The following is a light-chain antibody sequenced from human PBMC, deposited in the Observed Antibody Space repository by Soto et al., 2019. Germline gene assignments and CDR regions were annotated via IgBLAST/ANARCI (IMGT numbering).Light chain of an antibody. V-gene: IGLV2-11*01. J-gene: IGLJ2*01. CDR3: CSYAGSYHVV. CDR1: RSDVGGYDY. CDR2: DVI. Sequence: QSALTQPRSVSGSPGQSVTISCTGTRSDVGGYDYVSWYQQYPGKAPKLMIYDVIKRPSGVPDRFSGSKSGNTASLTISGLQAEDEADYYCCSYAGSYHVVFGGGTKPTVX.